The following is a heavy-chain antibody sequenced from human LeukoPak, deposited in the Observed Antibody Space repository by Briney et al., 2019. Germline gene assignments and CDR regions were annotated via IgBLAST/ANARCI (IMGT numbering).Heavy chain of an antibody. CDR3: ARDINLGYSSSARHFDY. CDR1: GFTFSSYS. V-gene: IGHV3-21*01. Sequence: GGSLRLSCAASGFTFSSYSMNWVRQAPGKGLEWVSSISSSSSYIYYADSVKGRFTISRDNAKNSLYLQMNSLRAEDTAVYYCARDINLGYSSSARHFDYWGQGTLVTVSS. CDR2: ISSSSSYI. D-gene: IGHD6-6*01. J-gene: IGHJ4*02.